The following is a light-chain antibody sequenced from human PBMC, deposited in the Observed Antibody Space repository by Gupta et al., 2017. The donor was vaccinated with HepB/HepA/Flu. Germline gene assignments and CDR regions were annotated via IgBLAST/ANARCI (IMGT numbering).Light chain of an antibody. CDR3: ASWDSGLSAVV. Sequence: QSVLTQPPSVSAAPGQKVTISCSGSSSNIGNDYVSWHQQLPETAPKLLISENSERPSGIPDRFSGSTSGSSATLDITGLQTGDEADYYCASWDSGLSAVVFGGGTKLTVL. V-gene: IGLV1-51*02. CDR1: SSNIGNDY. J-gene: IGLJ2*01. CDR2: ENS.